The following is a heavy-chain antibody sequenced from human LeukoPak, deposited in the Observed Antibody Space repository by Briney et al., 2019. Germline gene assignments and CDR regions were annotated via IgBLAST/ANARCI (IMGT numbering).Heavy chain of an antibody. Sequence: GGSLRLSCAASGFTVSSNYMSWVRQAPGKGLEWVSVIYSGGSTYYADSVKGRFTISRDNSKNTLYLQMNSLRAEDTAVYYCARGPIAARHGGVDYWGQGTLVTVSS. J-gene: IGHJ4*02. CDR1: GFTVSSNY. CDR3: ARGPIAARHGGVDY. CDR2: IYSGGST. V-gene: IGHV3-53*05. D-gene: IGHD6-6*01.